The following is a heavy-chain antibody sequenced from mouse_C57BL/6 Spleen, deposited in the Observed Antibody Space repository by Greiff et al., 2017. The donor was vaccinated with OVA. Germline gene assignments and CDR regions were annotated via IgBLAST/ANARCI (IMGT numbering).Heavy chain of an antibody. D-gene: IGHD1-1*02. J-gene: IGHJ4*01. CDR2: ISSGGDYI. V-gene: IGHV5-9-1*02. CDR3: TRDDYGYYAMDY. CDR1: GFTFSSYA. Sequence: EVHLVESGEGLVKPGGSLKLSCAASGFTFSSYAMSWVRQTPEKRLEWVAYISSGGDYIYYADTVKGRFTISRDNARNTLYLQMSSLKSEDTAMYYCTRDDYGYYAMDYWGQGTSVTVSS.